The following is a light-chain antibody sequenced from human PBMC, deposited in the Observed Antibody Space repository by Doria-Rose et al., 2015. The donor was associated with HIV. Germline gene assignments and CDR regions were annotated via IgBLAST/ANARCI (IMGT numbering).Light chain of an antibody. CDR1: QSLLSTSKNY. CDR3: QQYYDTPS. J-gene: IGKJ3*01. Sequence: VLTQSPESLGMSLGERATLNCKSNQSLLSTSKNYLAWYQQKPGQHPKLLSYWASTRQSGVPARFSGSGSGTDFTLTISSLEAEDVAVYYCQQYYDTPSFGPGTTVDIK. CDR2: WAS. V-gene: IGKV4-1*01.